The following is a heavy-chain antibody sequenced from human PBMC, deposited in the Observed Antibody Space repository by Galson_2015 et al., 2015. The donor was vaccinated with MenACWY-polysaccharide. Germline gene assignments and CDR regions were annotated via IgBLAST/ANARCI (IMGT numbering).Heavy chain of an antibody. V-gene: IGHV3-30*18. Sequence: SLRLSCAASGFTFSSSGFHWVRQAPGKGLEWVAVISYDGSNKYYADSVKGRFTISRDNSKNTLYLQMNSLRAEDTAVYYCAKGSSGSYVLWFDPWGQGTLVTVSS. D-gene: IGHD1-26*01. CDR1: GFTFSSSG. CDR3: AKGSSGSYVLWFDP. CDR2: ISYDGSNK. J-gene: IGHJ5*02.